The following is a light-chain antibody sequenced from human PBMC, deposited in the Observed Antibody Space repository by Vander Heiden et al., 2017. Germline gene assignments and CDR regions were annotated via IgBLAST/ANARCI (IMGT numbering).Light chain of an antibody. Sequence: DIVMTQSPDTLSVSPGETVTLPCRASQSVSTSLAWYQQKPGQAPRLLIYGASTRATGIPARVSGSGSGTDFTLTISSLQSEDFAIYYCQQYDILRTFGLGTKLEIK. CDR1: QSVSTS. V-gene: IGKV3-15*01. CDR3: QQYDILRT. J-gene: IGKJ2*02. CDR2: GAS.